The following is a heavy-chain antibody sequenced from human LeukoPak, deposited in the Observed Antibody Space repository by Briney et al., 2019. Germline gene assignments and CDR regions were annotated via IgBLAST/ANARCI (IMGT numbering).Heavy chain of an antibody. Sequence: GSLRLSCTASGFTFGDYAMSWFRQAPGKGLEWVGFIRSKAYGGTTEYAASVKGRFTISRDDSKSIAYLQMNSLKTEDTAVYYCTRSLLTPGTAYCGGDCYMYYFDYWGQGTLVTVSS. CDR1: GFTFGDYA. V-gene: IGHV3-49*03. D-gene: IGHD2-21*02. CDR3: TRSLLTPGTAYCGGDCYMYYFDY. CDR2: IRSKAYGGTT. J-gene: IGHJ4*02.